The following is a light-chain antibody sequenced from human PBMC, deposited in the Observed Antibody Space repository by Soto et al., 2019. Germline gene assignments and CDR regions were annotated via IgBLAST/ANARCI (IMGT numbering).Light chain of an antibody. CDR2: EVN. CDR3: SASAGSSIL. V-gene: IGLV2-8*01. J-gene: IGLJ2*01. Sequence: QSALTQPPSASGSPGQSVTISCTGTRGDVGAYNYVSWYQQHPGKAPKLMIYEVNKRPSGVPDRFSGSKSGNTASLIVSELQAEDEADYYCSASAGSSILFGGGTKVTVL. CDR1: RGDVGAYNY.